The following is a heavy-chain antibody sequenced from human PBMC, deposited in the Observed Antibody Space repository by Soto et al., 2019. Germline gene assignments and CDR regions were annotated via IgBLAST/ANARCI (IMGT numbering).Heavy chain of an antibody. CDR3: ATDAGKTYYDSSGYYYASFDY. CDR1: GSTLTQLS. J-gene: IGHJ4*02. D-gene: IGHD3-22*01. V-gene: IGHV1-24*01. Sequence: ASLQVSCKVSGSTLTQLSMHCVRHTPRKGLEWRGGFDPEDGETIYAQKFQGRVTMTEDTSTDTAYMELSSLGSEDTAVYYCATDAGKTYYDSSGYYYASFDYWGQGTLVTVSS. CDR2: FDPEDGET.